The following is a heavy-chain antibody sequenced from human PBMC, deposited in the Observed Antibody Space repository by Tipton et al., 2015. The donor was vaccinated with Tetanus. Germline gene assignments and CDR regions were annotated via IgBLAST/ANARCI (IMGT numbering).Heavy chain of an antibody. CDR1: GYYSTNYG. D-gene: IGHD1-14*01. CDR2: ISGYSGQT. CDR3: ARDADMWATRKAFDV. Sequence: QSGPEVKRPGASVTVSCKASGYYSTNYGFTWVRQAPGQGLEWLGWISGYSGQTKCSQIVQDRVTITTDTSTNTAYLELRSLRSDDTALYFCARDADMWATRKAFDVWGQGTMVTVSS. J-gene: IGHJ3*01. V-gene: IGHV1-18*01.